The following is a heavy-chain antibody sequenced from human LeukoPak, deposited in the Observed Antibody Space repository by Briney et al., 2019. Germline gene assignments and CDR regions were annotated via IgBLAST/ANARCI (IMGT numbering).Heavy chain of an antibody. CDR1: GGSFSGYY. CDR2: INHSGST. D-gene: IGHD2-21*01. Sequence: SETLSLTCAVYGGSFSGYYWSWIRQPPGKGLEWIGEINHSGSTNYNPSLKSRVTISVDTSKNQFSLKLSSVTAADTAVYYCARRRFPKPRYFDYWGQGTLVTVSS. CDR3: ARRRFPKPRYFDY. J-gene: IGHJ4*02. V-gene: IGHV4-34*01.